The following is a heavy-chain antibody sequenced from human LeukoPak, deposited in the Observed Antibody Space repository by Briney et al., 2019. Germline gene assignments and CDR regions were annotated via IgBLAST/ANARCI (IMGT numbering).Heavy chain of an antibody. V-gene: IGHV4-39*01. CDR1: GGSISSSSYY. CDR3: ARQNKIMITFGGVIVNWFDP. J-gene: IGHJ5*02. Sequence: SETLSLTCTVSGGSISSSSYYWGWIRQPPGKGLEWIGSIYYSGSTYYNPSLKSRVTISVDTSKNQFSLKLSSVTAADTAVYYYARQNKIMITFGGVIVNWFDPWGQGTLVTVSS. D-gene: IGHD3-16*02. CDR2: IYYSGST.